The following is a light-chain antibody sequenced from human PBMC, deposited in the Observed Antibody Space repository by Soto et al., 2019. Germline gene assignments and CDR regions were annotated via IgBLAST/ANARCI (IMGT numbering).Light chain of an antibody. CDR2: DVS. V-gene: IGLV2-11*01. CDR3: CSYAGSYTPHVV. J-gene: IGLJ2*01. Sequence: QSALTQPRSVSGSPGQSVTNSCTGTSSDVGGYNYVSWYQQHPGKAPKLMIYDVSKRPSGVPDRFSGSKSGNTASLTISGLQAEDEADYYCCSYAGSYTPHVVFGGGTKLTVL. CDR1: SSDVGGYNY.